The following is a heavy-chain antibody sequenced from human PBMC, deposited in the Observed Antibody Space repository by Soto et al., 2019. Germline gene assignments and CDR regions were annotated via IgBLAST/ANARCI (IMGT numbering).Heavy chain of an antibody. V-gene: IGHV3-7*01. CDR3: ARDRLRFLEWLFPPGGMDV. Sequence: GGSLRLSCAASGFTFSSYWMSWVRQAPGKGLEWVANIKQDGSEKYYVGSVKGRFTISRDNAKNSLYLQMNSLRAEDTAVYYCARDRLRFLEWLFPPGGMDVWGQGTTVTVSS. J-gene: IGHJ6*02. CDR2: IKQDGSEK. CDR1: GFTFSSYW. D-gene: IGHD3-3*01.